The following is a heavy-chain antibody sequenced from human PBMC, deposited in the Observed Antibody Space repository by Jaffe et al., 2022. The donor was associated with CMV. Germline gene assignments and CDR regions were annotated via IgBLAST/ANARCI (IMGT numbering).Heavy chain of an antibody. CDR1: GGSISSSSYY. CDR2: IYYSGST. V-gene: IGHV4-39*01. CDR3: AKMRGSSSEKAFDY. J-gene: IGHJ4*02. D-gene: IGHD6-13*01. Sequence: QLQLQESGPGLVKPSETLSLTCTVSGGSISSSSYYWGWIRQPPGKGLEWIGSIYYSGSTYYNPSLKSRVTISVDTSKNQFSLKLSSVTAADTAVYYCAKMRGSSSEKAFDYWGQGTLVTVSS.